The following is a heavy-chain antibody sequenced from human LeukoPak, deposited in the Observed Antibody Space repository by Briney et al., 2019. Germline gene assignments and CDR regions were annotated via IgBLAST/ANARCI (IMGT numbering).Heavy chain of an antibody. Sequence: SVKVSCKASGGTFSSYAISWVRQAPGQGLEWMGGNIPIFGTANYAQKFQGRVTITADESTSTAYMELSSLRSEDTAVYYCARALGDSSSWYAFDIWAQGTMVIVSS. V-gene: IGHV1-69*13. D-gene: IGHD6-13*01. J-gene: IGHJ3*02. CDR2: NIPIFGTA. CDR3: ARALGDSSSWYAFDI. CDR1: GGTFSSYA.